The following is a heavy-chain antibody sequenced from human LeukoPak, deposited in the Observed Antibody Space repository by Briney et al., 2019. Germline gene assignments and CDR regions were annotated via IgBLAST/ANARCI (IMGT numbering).Heavy chain of an antibody. D-gene: IGHD6-13*01. V-gene: IGHV3-23*01. CDR2: ISGSGGST. Sequence: GLSLGLFCGSSLFTFKSCAMSGVRGAPGKGRVGGLAISGSGGSTYYADSVKGRFTISRDNSKNTLYLQMNSLRAEDTAVYYCAKVNRIAAAGSLDYWGQGTLVTVSS. J-gene: IGHJ4*02. CDR1: LFTFKSCA. CDR3: AKVNRIAAAGSLDY.